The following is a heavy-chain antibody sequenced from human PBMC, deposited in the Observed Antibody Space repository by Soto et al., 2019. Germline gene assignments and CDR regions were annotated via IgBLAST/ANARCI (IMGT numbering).Heavy chain of an antibody. D-gene: IGHD3-9*01. V-gene: IGHV4-39*01. J-gene: IGHJ4*02. CDR3: ARLEGLATISYYFDF. CDR1: GDSIDSDKYY. Sequence: SETLSLTCSVSGDSIDSDKYYWGWIRQPPGKGLEWIGSIYFRGNTYYNPSLQTRVTISLDRSKSQFSLKLNSVTAADSAVYFCARLEGLATISYYFDFWGQGALVTVSS. CDR2: IYFRGNT.